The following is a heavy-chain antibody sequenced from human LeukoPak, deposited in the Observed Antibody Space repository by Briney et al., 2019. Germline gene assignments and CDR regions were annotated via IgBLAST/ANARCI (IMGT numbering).Heavy chain of an antibody. V-gene: IGHV3-7*01. CDR1: GFTFSSYW. J-gene: IGHJ4*02. Sequence: GGSLRLSCAASGFTFSSYWMSWVRQAPGKGLEWVANIKQDGSEKYYVDSVKGRFTISRDNAKNSLYLQMNSLRAEDTAVYYCARDRRGGTLLLWFGELFDYWGQGTLVTVSS. D-gene: IGHD3-10*01. CDR3: ARDRRGGTLLLWFGELFDY. CDR2: IKQDGSEK.